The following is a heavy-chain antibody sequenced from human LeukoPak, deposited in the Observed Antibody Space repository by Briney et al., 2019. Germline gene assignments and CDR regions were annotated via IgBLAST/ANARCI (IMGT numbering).Heavy chain of an antibody. CDR1: GSRFTTYW. CDR3: ARLSTLTSPFDY. CDR2: FFPGDSDT. V-gene: IGHV5-51*01. Sequence: GGSLNFSCLGSGSRFTTYWVAWARQMPGKGLEWMGIFFPGDSDTRYSPSFQGRVTISADTSLSTAYVQWSSLKASDTAMYYCARLSTLTSPFDYWGQGTLVTVSS. J-gene: IGHJ4*02.